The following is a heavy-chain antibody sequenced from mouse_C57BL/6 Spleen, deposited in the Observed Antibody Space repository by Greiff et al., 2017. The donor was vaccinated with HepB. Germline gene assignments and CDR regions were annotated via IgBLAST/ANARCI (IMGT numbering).Heavy chain of an antibody. CDR2: SDPSDSYT. CDR1: GYTFTSYW. J-gene: IGHJ2*01. CDR3: TYYGSSYDYFDY. D-gene: IGHD1-1*01. V-gene: IGHV1-50*01. Sequence: QVQLQQPGAELVKPGASVKLSCKASGYTFTSYWMQWVKQRPGQGLEWIGESDPSDSYTNYNQKFKGKATLTVDTSSSTAYMQLSSLTSEDSAVYYCTYYGSSYDYFDYWGQGTTLTVSS.